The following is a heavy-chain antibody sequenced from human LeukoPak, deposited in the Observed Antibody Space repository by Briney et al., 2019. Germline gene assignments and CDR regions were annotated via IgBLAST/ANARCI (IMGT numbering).Heavy chain of an antibody. CDR2: ISGSGGST. D-gene: IGHD2-21*01. V-gene: IGHV3-23*01. CDR3: AKPGEASNYYFDY. Sequence: PGGSLGLSCAASGFTFSSYAMSWVRQAPGKGLEWVSAISGSGGSTYYADSVKGRFTISRDNSKNTLYLQMNSLRAEDTAVYYCAKPGEASNYYFDYWGQGALVTVSS. CDR1: GFTFSSYA. J-gene: IGHJ4*02.